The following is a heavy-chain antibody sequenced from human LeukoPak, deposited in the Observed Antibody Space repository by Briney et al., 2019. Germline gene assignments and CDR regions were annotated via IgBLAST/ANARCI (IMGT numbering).Heavy chain of an antibody. CDR2: IIPIFGTP. V-gene: IGHV1-69*01. CDR1: GGTFSSYP. D-gene: IGHD2-2*01. J-gene: IGHJ6*02. Sequence: EASVKVSCKASGGTFSSYPISWVRQAPGQGLEWMGGIIPIFGTPNYAQKFQGRVTITADESTSTAYLELSSLRSEDTAVYYCERAVGCSSTSCYRIDYYGMDVWGQGTTVTVSS. CDR3: ERAVGCSSTSCYRIDYYGMDV.